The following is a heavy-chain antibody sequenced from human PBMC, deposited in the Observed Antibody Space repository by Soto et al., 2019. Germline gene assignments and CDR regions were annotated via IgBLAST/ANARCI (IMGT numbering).Heavy chain of an antibody. CDR1: GGSISSYY. D-gene: IGHD3-10*01. CDR3: ARHNYGSGSTYFDY. J-gene: IGHJ4*02. CDR2: IYYSGST. Sequence: SETLSLTCTVSGGSISSYYWSWIRQPPGKGLEWIGYIYYSGSTNYNPSLKSRVTISVDTSKTQFSLKLNSMPAADTAVYYCARHNYGSGSTYFDYWGQGTLVTVSS. V-gene: IGHV4-59*08.